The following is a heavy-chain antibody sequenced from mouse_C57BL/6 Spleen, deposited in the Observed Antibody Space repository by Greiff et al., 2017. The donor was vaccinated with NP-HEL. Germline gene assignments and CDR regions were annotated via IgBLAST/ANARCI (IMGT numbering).Heavy chain of an antibody. V-gene: IGHV1-42*01. CDR2: INPSTGGT. CDR3: ARKSHYYSPWYFDV. Sequence: EVQLQQSGPELVKPGASVKISCKASGYSFTGYYMNWVKQSPEKSLEWIGEINPSTGGTTYNQKFKAKATLTVDKSSSTAYMQLKSLTSEDSAVYYCARKSHYYSPWYFDVWGTGTTVTVSS. D-gene: IGHD2-12*01. CDR1: GYSFTGYY. J-gene: IGHJ1*03.